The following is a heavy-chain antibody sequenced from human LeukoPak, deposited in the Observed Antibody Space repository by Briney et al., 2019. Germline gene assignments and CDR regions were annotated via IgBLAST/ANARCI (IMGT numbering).Heavy chain of an antibody. CDR2: IKKKTDGGTT. Sequence: GGSLRLSCAASGFTFSNAWVSWVRQVSGKGLEWVGRIKKKTDGGTTDYAAPVKGRFTISRDDSKNTLYLQMNSLKTEDTAVYYCTTEYYYDSSGLFDYWGQGTLVTVSS. CDR3: TTEYYYDSSGLFDY. J-gene: IGHJ4*02. D-gene: IGHD3-22*01. CDR1: GFTFSNAW. V-gene: IGHV3-15*01.